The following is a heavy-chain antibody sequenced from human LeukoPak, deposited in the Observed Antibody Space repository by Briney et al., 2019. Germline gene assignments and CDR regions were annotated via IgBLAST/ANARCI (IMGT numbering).Heavy chain of an antibody. CDR2: INSDGINT. J-gene: IGHJ5*02. Sequence: GGSLRLSCAASGFTFSNYWMHWVRQAPGKGLVWVSRINSDGINTSYADSVKGRFTISRDNAKNTLNLQMNSLRAEDTAVYYCAREIGQYYDTSDKWFDPWGQGTLVTVSS. V-gene: IGHV3-74*01. D-gene: IGHD3-22*01. CDR3: AREIGQYYDTSDKWFDP. CDR1: GFTFSNYW.